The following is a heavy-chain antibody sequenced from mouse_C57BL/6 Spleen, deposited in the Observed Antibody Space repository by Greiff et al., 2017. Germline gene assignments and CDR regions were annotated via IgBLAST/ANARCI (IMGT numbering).Heavy chain of an antibody. CDR3: ARSGGNYGGDY. V-gene: IGHV1-69*01. D-gene: IGHD2-1*01. CDR1: GYTFTSYW. Sequence: QVQLKQPGAELVMPGASVKLSCKASGYTFTSYWMHWVKQRPGQGLEWIGEIDPSDSYTNYNQKFKGKSTLTVDKSSSTAYMQLSSLTSEDAAVYYCARSGGNYGGDYWGQGTTLTVSS. J-gene: IGHJ2*01. CDR2: IDPSDSYT.